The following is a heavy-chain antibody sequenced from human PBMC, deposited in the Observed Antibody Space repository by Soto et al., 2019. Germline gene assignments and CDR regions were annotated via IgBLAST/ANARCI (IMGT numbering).Heavy chain of an antibody. D-gene: IGHD2-2*01. V-gene: IGHV1-18*01. Sequence: GASVKVSCKASGYTFTSYGISWVRQAPGQGLEWMGWISAYNGNTNYAQKLQGRVTMTTDTSTSTAYMELRSLRSDDTAVYYCARVPYCSSTSCYPFDYWGQGALVTVS. CDR1: GYTFTSYG. CDR3: ARVPYCSSTSCYPFDY. J-gene: IGHJ4*02. CDR2: ISAYNGNT.